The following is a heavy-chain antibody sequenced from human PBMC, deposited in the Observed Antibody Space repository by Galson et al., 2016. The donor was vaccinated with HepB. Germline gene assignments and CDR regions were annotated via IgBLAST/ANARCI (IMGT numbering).Heavy chain of an antibody. V-gene: IGHV3-23*01. J-gene: IGHJ4*02. CDR2: ISGSGGST. Sequence: SLRLSCAASGFTFSSYAMSWVRQAPGKGLECVSAISGSGGSTYSADSVKGRFTISRDNSKNMLYMQMNSLRAEDTAVYYCAKSPYYDILTGYFDYWGQGTLVTVSS. CDR1: GFTFSSYA. CDR3: AKSPYYDILTGYFDY. D-gene: IGHD3-9*01.